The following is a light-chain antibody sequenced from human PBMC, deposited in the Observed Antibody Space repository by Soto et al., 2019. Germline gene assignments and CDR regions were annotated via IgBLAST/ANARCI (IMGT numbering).Light chain of an antibody. Sequence: QSALTQPASVSGSPGQSITISCTGTSSDVGGYTHVSWYQQHPGRPPKLMIHEVSNRPSGVSNRFSGSKSGNTASLTISGLQAEDEAEYYCSSFASSSTLVFGTGTKLTV. V-gene: IGLV2-14*01. CDR1: SSDVGGYTH. J-gene: IGLJ1*01. CDR2: EVS. CDR3: SSFASSSTLV.